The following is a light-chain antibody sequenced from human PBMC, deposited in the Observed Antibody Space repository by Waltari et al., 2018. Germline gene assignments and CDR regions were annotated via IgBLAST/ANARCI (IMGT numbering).Light chain of an antibody. J-gene: IGLJ2*01. CDR3: SSYSTSSTLVV. CDR1: SSAVGGYDY. V-gene: IGLV2-14*03. Sequence: QSALTQPASVSGSPGQSISISCTGTSSAVGGYDYVSWYHQYQGKAPKLMIFDVSKRPSGVSDRFSCSKSGNTASLTMSGLQADDEAYYYCSSYSTSSTLVVFGGGTKVTVL. CDR2: DVS.